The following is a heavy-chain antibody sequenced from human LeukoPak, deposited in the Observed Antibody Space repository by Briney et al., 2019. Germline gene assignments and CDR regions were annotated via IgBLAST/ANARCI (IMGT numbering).Heavy chain of an antibody. J-gene: IGHJ6*02. D-gene: IGHD3-10*02. CDR2: INSISAGT. Sequence: GASVKVSCKASGYSFTGYYIHWVRQAPGQGLEWMGWINSISAGTQYAQKFQGRVTMTSDTSISTAYMELSRLRSDDTGVFYCATNPYVTFYSMDVWGRGTTVTVS. CDR1: GYSFTGYY. V-gene: IGHV1-2*02. CDR3: ATNPYVTFYSMDV.